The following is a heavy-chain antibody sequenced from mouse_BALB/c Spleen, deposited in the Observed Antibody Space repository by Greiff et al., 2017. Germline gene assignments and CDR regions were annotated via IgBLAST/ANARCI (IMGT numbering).Heavy chain of an antibody. Sequence: EVKLMESGGGLVKPGGSLKLSCAASGFTFSSYAMSWVRQSPEKRLEWVAEISSGGSYTYYPDTVTGRFTISRDNAKNTLYLEMSSLRSEDTAMYYCAREGGITTAQRAFAYWGQGTLVTVSA. J-gene: IGHJ3*01. CDR1: GFTFSSYA. D-gene: IGHD1-2*01. CDR2: ISSGGSYT. CDR3: AREGGITTAQRAFAY. V-gene: IGHV5-9-4*01.